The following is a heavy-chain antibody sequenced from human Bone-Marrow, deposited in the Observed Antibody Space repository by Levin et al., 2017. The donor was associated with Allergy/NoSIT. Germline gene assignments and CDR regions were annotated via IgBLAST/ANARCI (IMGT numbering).Heavy chain of an antibody. J-gene: IGHJ4*02. CDR2: MNPNSGNT. D-gene: IGHD3-16*01. V-gene: IGHV1-8*01. CDR3: ARGLGEGGQLTKFPPHEPYYFDY. CDR1: GYTFTSYD. Sequence: ASVKVSCKASGYTFTSYDINWVRQATGQGLEWMGWMNPNSGNTGYAQKFQGRVTMTRNTSISTAYMELSSLRSEDTAVYYCARGLGEGGQLTKFPPHEPYYFDYWGQGTLVTVSS.